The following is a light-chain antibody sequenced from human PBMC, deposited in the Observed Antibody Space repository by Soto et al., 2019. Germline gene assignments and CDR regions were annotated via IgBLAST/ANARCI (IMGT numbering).Light chain of an antibody. J-gene: IGLJ1*01. V-gene: IGLV2-8*01. CDR1: SSDVGGYKD. CDR3: SSYAGINNLGV. Sequence: QSALTQPPSASGSPGQSVTISCTGTSSDVGGYKDVSWYQQHPGKAPKLMIFEVNKRPSGVPDRFSGSKSGNTASLTVSGLQAEDDADYYCSSYAGINNLGVFGTGTKLTVL. CDR2: EVN.